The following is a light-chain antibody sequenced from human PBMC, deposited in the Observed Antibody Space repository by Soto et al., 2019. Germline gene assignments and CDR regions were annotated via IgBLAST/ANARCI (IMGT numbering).Light chain of an antibody. V-gene: IGKV3-20*01. CDR3: QQYGSSGT. Sequence: EIVLTQSPGTLSLSPGESATLSCRASQSVSNNYLAWYQQKPGQAPRLLIYGASNRATGIPDRLSGSGSGTDFTLTIRRLEPEDFAVYYCQQYGSSGTFGQGTKVDIK. CDR1: QSVSNNY. J-gene: IGKJ1*01. CDR2: GAS.